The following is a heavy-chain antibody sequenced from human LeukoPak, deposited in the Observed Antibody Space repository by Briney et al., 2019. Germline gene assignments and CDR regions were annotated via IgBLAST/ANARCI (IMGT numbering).Heavy chain of an antibody. CDR2: ISYDGSNK. Sequence: PGGSLRLSCAASGFTFSSYAMHWARQAPGKGLEWVAVISYDGSNKYYADSVKGRFTISRDNSKNTLYLQMNSLRAEDTAVYYCARDYRRTTVTPNLFYWGQGTLVTVSS. D-gene: IGHD4-11*01. V-gene: IGHV3-30-3*01. J-gene: IGHJ4*02. CDR3: ARDYRRTTVTPNLFY. CDR1: GFTFSSYA.